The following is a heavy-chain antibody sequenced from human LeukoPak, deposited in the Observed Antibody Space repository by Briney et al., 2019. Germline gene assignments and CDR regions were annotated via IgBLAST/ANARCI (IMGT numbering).Heavy chain of an antibody. CDR2: ISSSSSTI. Sequence: PGGSLRLSCAASGFTFSSYNMNWVRQAPGKGLEWVSYISSSSSTIYYADSVKGRFTISRDNAKNSLYLQMNSLRAEDTAVYYCARQEYYYDSSGYKEHVDYWGQGTLVTVSS. CDR3: ARQEYYYDSSGYKEHVDY. CDR1: GFTFSSYN. D-gene: IGHD3-22*01. V-gene: IGHV3-48*04. J-gene: IGHJ4*02.